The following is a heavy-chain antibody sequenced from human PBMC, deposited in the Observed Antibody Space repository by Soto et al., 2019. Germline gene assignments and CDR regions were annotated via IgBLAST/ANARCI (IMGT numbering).Heavy chain of an antibody. J-gene: IGHJ5*02. CDR2: IYYSGST. D-gene: IGHD3-10*01. V-gene: IGHV4-31*03. Sequence: PSETLSLTCTVSGGSISSSSYYWGWIRQPPGKGLEWIGYIYYSGSTYYNPSLKSRVTISVDTSKNQFSLKLSSVTAADTAVYYCVRGDFIDYYGSGRFNWFDPWGQGTLVTVSS. CDR3: VRGDFIDYYGSGRFNWFDP. CDR1: GGSISSSSYY.